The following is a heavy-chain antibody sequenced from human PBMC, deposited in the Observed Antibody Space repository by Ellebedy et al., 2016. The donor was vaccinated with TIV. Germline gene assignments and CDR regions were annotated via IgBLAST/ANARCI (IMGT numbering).Heavy chain of an antibody. CDR3: ARGGRDQWLIDY. D-gene: IGHD6-19*01. V-gene: IGHV3-74*01. CDR1: GFTFSNYW. Sequence: GESLKISCAASGFTFSNYWIHWVRQAPGKGLVWLSRINRDGSGANYADSVKGRFSISRDNSKNTLYVQRNSLRAEDTAVYYCARGGRDQWLIDYWGQGTLVTVSS. CDR2: INRDGSGA. J-gene: IGHJ4*02.